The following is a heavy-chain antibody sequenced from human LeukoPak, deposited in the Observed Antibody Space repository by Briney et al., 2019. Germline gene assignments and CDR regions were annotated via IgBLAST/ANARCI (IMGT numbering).Heavy chain of an antibody. Sequence: GGSLRLSCAASGFTFSSYAMSWVRQAPGKGLEWVSAISGSGGSTYYADSVKGRFTISRDNSKNTLYLQMNSLRAEDTAVYYCAKSKRGDYYDVTYYYMDVWGKGTTVTVSS. CDR1: GFTFSSYA. J-gene: IGHJ6*03. V-gene: IGHV3-23*01. CDR2: ISGSGGST. D-gene: IGHD3-22*01. CDR3: AKSKRGDYYDVTYYYMDV.